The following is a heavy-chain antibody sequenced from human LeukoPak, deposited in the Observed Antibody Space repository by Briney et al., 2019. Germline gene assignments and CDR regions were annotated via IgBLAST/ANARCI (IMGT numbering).Heavy chain of an antibody. J-gene: IGHJ4*02. V-gene: IGHV3-49*04. CDR1: GFTFGDYA. Sequence: KTGGSLRLSCTASGFTFGDYAMSWVRQAPGKGLEGVGFIRSKAYGGTTEYAASVKGRLTISRDDSKSIAYLQMNSLKTEDTAVYYCTRAPWNEGATVDYWGQGTLVTVSS. D-gene: IGHD1-26*01. CDR3: TRAPWNEGATVDY. CDR2: IRSKAYGGTT.